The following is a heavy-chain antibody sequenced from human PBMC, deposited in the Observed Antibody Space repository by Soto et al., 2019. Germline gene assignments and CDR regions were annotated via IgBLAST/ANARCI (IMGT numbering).Heavy chain of an antibody. J-gene: IGHJ4*02. V-gene: IGHV4-34*01. D-gene: IGHD2-15*01. Sequence: QVQLQQWGAGLLKPSETLSLTCAVYGGSFSGYYWSWIRQPPGKGLEWIGEINHSGSTNYNPSLKSRVTISVDTYKNQFSLKLSSVTAADTAVDYCAIFSKVVVAATRSDYCGQGTLVTVSS. CDR2: INHSGST. CDR1: GGSFSGYY. CDR3: AIFSKVVVAATRSDY.